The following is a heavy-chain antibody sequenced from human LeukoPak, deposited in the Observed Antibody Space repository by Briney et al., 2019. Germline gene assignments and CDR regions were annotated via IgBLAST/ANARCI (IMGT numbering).Heavy chain of an antibody. Sequence: GGSLRLSCAASGFTFSSYAMSWVRQAPGKGLGWVSAISGSGGSTYYADSVKGRFTISRDNSKNTLYLQMNSLRAEDTAVYYCARAVGLYDFWSGYYMSHWGQGTLVTVSS. CDR3: ARAVGLYDFWSGYYMSH. CDR1: GFTFSSYA. D-gene: IGHD3-3*01. J-gene: IGHJ4*02. V-gene: IGHV3-23*01. CDR2: ISGSGGST.